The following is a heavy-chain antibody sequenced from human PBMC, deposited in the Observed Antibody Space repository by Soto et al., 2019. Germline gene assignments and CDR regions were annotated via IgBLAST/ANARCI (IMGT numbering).Heavy chain of an antibody. Sequence: GGSLRLSCTASGFTFGDYAMSWVRQAPGKGLEWVGFIRSKAYGGTTEYAASVKGRFTISRDDSKSIAYLQMNSLKTEDTAVYYCTRVKQWELLYYFDYWGQGTLVTVSS. CDR1: GFTFGDYA. J-gene: IGHJ4*02. D-gene: IGHD1-26*01. CDR2: IRSKAYGGTT. CDR3: TRVKQWELLYYFDY. V-gene: IGHV3-49*04.